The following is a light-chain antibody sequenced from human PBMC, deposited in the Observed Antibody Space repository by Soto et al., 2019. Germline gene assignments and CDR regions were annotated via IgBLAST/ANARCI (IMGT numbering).Light chain of an antibody. CDR3: TSSTTDSLYV. J-gene: IGLJ1*01. V-gene: IGLV2-14*01. CDR1: SSDVGGSNY. CDR2: KVS. Sequence: QSALTQPASVSGYPGQSITISCTGTSSDVGGSNYVSWYQQYPGKVPKLLINKVSNRPSGVSNRFSGSKSAYTASLTISGLHAEDEADYFCTSSTTDSLYVFGTGTKLTVL.